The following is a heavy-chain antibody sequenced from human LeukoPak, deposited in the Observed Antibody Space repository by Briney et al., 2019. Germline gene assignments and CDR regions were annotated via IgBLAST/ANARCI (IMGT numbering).Heavy chain of an antibody. J-gene: IGHJ4*02. CDR3: ARPLCFGPPSFDY. CDR2: IYHSGST. D-gene: IGHD3-3*01. Sequence: SETLSLTCAVSGGSISSGGYCWSWIRQPPGKGLEWIGYIYHSGSTYYNPSLKSRVTISVDRSKNQFSLKLSSVTAADTAVYYGARPLCFGPPSFDYWGQETWVTVPS. V-gene: IGHV4-30-2*01. CDR1: GGSISSGGYC.